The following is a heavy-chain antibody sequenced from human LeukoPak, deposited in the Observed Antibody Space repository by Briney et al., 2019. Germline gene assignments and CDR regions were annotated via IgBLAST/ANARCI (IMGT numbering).Heavy chain of an antibody. Sequence: GGSLRLSCAASGFTFSDYYMSWIRQAPGKGLEWVANIKQDGSEKYYVDSVKGRFTISRDNAKNSLYLQMNSLRAEDTAVYYCARDGYYYDSSGYYGCFDYWGQGTLVTVSS. CDR1: GFTFSDYY. CDR2: IKQDGSEK. D-gene: IGHD3-22*01. J-gene: IGHJ4*02. CDR3: ARDGYYYDSSGYYGCFDY. V-gene: IGHV3-7*01.